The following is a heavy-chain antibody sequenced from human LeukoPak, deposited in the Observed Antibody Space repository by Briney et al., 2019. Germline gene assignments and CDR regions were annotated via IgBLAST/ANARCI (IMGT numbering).Heavy chain of an antibody. CDR1: GFTFNDHA. J-gene: IGHJ3*02. CDR2: INWNSDNI. Sequence: GRSLRLSCAASGFTFNDHAMYWVRQAPGKGLEWVTGINWNSDNIGYADSVRGRFTISRDDAKNSLFLQMNSLRVEDTALYYCARASYYYDTTGLGAVDIWGQGTMVTVSS. V-gene: IGHV3-9*01. D-gene: IGHD3-22*01. CDR3: ARASYYYDTTGLGAVDI.